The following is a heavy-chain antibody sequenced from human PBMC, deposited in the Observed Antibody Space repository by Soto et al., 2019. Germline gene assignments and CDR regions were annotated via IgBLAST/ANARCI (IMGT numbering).Heavy chain of an antibody. Sequence: SETLSLTCAVYGGSFSGYYWSWIRQPPGKGLEWIGEINHSGSTNYNPSLKSRVTISVDTSKNQFSLKLSSVTAADTAVYYCGRGGGKYQLQESGMWDYGGQGIMVPVSS. CDR1: GGSFSGYY. CDR2: INHSGST. V-gene: IGHV4-34*01. D-gene: IGHD1-1*01. J-gene: IGHJ4*02. CDR3: GRGGGKYQLQESGMWDY.